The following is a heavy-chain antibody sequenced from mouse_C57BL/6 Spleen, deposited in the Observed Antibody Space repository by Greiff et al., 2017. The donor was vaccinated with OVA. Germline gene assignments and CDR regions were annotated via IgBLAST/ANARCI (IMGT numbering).Heavy chain of an antibody. CDR1: GYTFTRYW. Sequence: VQLQQPGAELVRPGTSVKLSCKASGYTFTRYWMHWVKQRPGQGLEWIGVIDPSDSYTYYNQKFKGKATLTVDTSSSTAYMQLSSLTSEDSAGYYCARNYGSSYQGAMDYWGQGTSVTGSS. CDR3: ARNYGSSYQGAMDY. J-gene: IGHJ4*01. D-gene: IGHD1-1*01. V-gene: IGHV1-59*01. CDR2: IDPSDSYT.